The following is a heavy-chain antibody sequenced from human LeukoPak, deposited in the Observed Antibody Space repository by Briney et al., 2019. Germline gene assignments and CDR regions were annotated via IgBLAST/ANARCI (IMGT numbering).Heavy chain of an antibody. J-gene: IGHJ3*01. CDR1: GYSFTSYC. Sequence: GESLKISCKVSGYSFTSYCIGWVRQMPGKGLEWMGIIYPGDSGPTYSPSFQGQVTISVDKSISTAYLQWSSLQASDTAMYYCGMSGDRVPLQDDVFDVWGQGTMVTVSA. CDR2: IYPGDSGP. CDR3: GMSGDRVPLQDDVFDV. V-gene: IGHV5-51*01. D-gene: IGHD1-26*01.